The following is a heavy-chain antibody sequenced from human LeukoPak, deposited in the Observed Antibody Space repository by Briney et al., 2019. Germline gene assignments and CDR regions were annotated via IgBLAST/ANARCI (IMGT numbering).Heavy chain of an antibody. J-gene: IGHJ3*02. CDR2: ISSDSTSI. D-gene: IGHD3-22*01. CDR3: ASLYYDPDAFDI. V-gene: IGHV3-11*01. CDR1: GFTFGDYY. Sequence: GGSLRLSCAASGFTFGDYYMTWIRQAPGKGLEWISYISSDSTSIFYADSVKGRFTISRDNAKSSLSLQMNSLRADDTAVYYCASLYYDPDAFDIWGQGTMVTVSS.